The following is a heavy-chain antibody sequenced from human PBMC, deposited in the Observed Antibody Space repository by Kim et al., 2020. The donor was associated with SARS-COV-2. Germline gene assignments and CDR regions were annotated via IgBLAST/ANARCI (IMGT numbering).Heavy chain of an antibody. CDR3: ARVTRLTTVTWGYFDY. J-gene: IGHJ4*02. CDR2: IYYSGST. CDR1: GGSISSYY. V-gene: IGHV4-59*13. Sequence: SETLSLTCTVSGGSISSYYWSWIRQPPGKGLEWIGYIYYSGSTNYNPSLKSRVTISVDTSKNQFSLKLSSVTAADTAVYYCARVTRLTTVTWGYFDYWGQGTLVTVSS. D-gene: IGHD4-17*01.